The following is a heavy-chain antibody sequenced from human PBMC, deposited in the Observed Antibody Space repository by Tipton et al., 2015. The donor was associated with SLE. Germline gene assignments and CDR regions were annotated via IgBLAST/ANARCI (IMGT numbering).Heavy chain of an antibody. CDR1: GGSISSGDYY. Sequence: TLSLTCTVSGGSISSGDYYWSWIRQPPGKGLKWIGYIYYSGSTYYNPSLKSRVTISVDTSKNQFSLKLSSVTAADTAVYYCARDLITISAFDYWGQGTLVTVSS. CDR2: IYYSGST. V-gene: IGHV4-30-4*01. CDR3: ARDLITISAFDY. J-gene: IGHJ4*02. D-gene: IGHD3-3*01.